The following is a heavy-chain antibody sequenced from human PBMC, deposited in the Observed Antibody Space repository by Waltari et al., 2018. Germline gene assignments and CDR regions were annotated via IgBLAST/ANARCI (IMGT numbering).Heavy chain of an antibody. CDR1: GGSIRTDY. CDR2: IHASGYS. V-gene: IGHV4-59*01. CDR3: ARGTVVRPDNYNYYGMDV. Sequence: QVQLQESGPGLVKPSETLSLNCTVSGGSIRTDYWNWIRPAPGKGREWIGYIHASGYSSYNPSLQSRVTFSIDSSKTHFSLNLRSVTAADTAVYYCARGTVVRPDNYNYYGMDVWGQGTTVTVSS. D-gene: IGHD3-10*01. J-gene: IGHJ6*02.